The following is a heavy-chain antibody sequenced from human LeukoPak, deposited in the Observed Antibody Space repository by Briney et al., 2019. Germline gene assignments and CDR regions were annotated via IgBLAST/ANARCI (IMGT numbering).Heavy chain of an antibody. J-gene: IGHJ4*02. CDR2: IYSDNT. D-gene: IGHD4-11*01. CDR1: GFTVSSNS. CDR3: EVTTIQPDDY. Sequence: PGGSLRLSCTVSGFTVSSNSMSWVRQAPGKGLEWVSFIYSDNTHYSDSVKGRFTISRDNSKNTLYLQMNSLRPEDTAMYYCEVTTIQPDDYWGQGTPVTVSS. V-gene: IGHV3-66*03.